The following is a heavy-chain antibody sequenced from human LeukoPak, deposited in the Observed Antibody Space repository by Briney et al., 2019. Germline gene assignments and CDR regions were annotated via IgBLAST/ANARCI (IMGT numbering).Heavy chain of an antibody. CDR3: TTESDIVVISHFDY. D-gene: IGHD2-15*01. CDR2: IKSKTDGGTT. J-gene: IGHJ4*02. V-gene: IGHV3-15*01. CDR1: GFTFRNAW. Sequence: KPGRSLRLSCAASGFTFRNAWMSWVRQAPGKGLEWVGRIKSKTDGGTTDYAAPVKGRFTISRDDSKNTLYLQMNSLKTEDTAVYYCTTESDIVVISHFDYWGQGTLVTVSS.